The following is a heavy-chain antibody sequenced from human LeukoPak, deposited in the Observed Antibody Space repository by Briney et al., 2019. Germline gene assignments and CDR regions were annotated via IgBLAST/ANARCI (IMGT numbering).Heavy chain of an antibody. J-gene: IGHJ4*02. CDR1: GGTLSSYA. Sequence: ASVKVSCKASGGTLSSYAISWVRQAPGQGLEWMGGIIPIFGTANYAQKFQGRVTITADESTSTAYMELSSLRSEDTAVYYCARHSTQVEMATIAAEFDYWGQGTLVTVSS. CDR2: IIPIFGTA. V-gene: IGHV1-69*13. D-gene: IGHD5-24*01. CDR3: ARHSTQVEMATIAAEFDY.